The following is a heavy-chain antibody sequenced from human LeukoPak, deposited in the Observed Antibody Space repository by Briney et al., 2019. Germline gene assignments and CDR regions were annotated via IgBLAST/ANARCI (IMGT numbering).Heavy chain of an antibody. CDR3: ARDRWEPVVVVPAAIAF. CDR1: GFTFSSYS. D-gene: IGHD2-2*01. Sequence: GGSLRLSCAASGFTFSSYSMNWVRQAPGKGLEWVSSISSSSSHIYYADSVKGRFTISRDHAKNSLYLQMNSLRAEDTAVYYCARDRWEPVVVVPAAIAFWGQGTLVTVSP. CDR2: ISSSSSHI. V-gene: IGHV3-21*01. J-gene: IGHJ4*02.